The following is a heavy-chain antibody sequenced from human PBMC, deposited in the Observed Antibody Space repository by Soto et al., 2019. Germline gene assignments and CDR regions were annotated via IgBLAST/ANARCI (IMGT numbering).Heavy chain of an antibody. D-gene: IGHD4-17*01. CDR1: GTSLSGVP. Sequence: ASVKVSCKVSGTSLSGVPMHWVLQTPGKGLEWMGSLDYEEGERSFAHRFQGRLTVTEDTSTDTAYMELSSLMSEDTAVYYCAAGVTTFDYWGQGTLVTVSS. J-gene: IGHJ4*02. V-gene: IGHV1-24*01. CDR3: AAGVTTFDY. CDR2: LDYEEGER.